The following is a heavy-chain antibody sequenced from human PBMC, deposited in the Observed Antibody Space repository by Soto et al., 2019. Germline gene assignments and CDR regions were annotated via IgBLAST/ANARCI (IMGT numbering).Heavy chain of an antibody. CDR3: AASTGTTIYYYMDV. CDR1: GFTFSSYA. Sequence: GGSLRLSCAASGFTFSSYAVSWVRQAPGKGLEWVSAISGSGGSTYYADSVKGRFTISRDNSKNTLYLQMNSLRAEDTAVYYCAASTGTTIYYYMDVWGKGTTVTVSS. V-gene: IGHV3-23*01. D-gene: IGHD1-1*01. J-gene: IGHJ6*03. CDR2: ISGSGGST.